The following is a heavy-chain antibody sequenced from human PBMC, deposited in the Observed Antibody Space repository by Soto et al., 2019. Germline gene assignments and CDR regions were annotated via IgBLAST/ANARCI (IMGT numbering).Heavy chain of an antibody. CDR3: ARQRGSSWYYFDY. CDR2: IYYSGST. V-gene: IGHV4-39*01. D-gene: IGHD6-13*01. J-gene: IGHJ4*02. CDR1: GGSISSSSYY. Sequence: SETLSLTCTVSGGSISSSSYYWGWIRQPPGKGLEWVGSIYYSGSTYYNPSLKSRVTISVDTSKNQFSLKLSSVTAADTAVYYCARQRGSSWYYFDYWGQGTLVTVSS.